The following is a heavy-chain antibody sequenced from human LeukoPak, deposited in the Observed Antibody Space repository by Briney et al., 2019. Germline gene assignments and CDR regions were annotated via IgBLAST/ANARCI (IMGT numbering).Heavy chain of an antibody. Sequence: GGSLRLSCAASGFTFSKYDMHWVRQAPGKGLEWVAFIWSDGSNKYYADSVKGRFTLSRDNSKNTLYLQMNSLRAEDTAVYFCAKDRVWGYASNFDYWGQGTLVAVSS. J-gene: IGHJ4*02. CDR3: AKDRVWGYASNFDY. V-gene: IGHV3-30*02. CDR1: GFTFSKYD. D-gene: IGHD3-16*01. CDR2: IWSDGSNK.